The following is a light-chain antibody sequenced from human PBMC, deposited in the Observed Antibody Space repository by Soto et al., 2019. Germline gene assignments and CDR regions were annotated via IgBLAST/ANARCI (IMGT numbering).Light chain of an antibody. CDR1: QTITSGQ. Sequence: EIVLTQFPGTLSLSPGERATLSCRASQTITSGQLGWYQQKPGQAPRLLIYLISSRATGIPDRFSGSGSGTDFSLTISGLEPEDFAFYYCQRDGSSFSHATKVEI. V-gene: IGKV3-20*01. J-gene: IGKJ2*01. CDR2: LIS. CDR3: QRDGSS.